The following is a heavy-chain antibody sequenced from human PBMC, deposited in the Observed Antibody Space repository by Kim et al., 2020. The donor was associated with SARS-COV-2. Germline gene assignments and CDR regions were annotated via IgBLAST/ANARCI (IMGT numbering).Heavy chain of an antibody. CDR3: ARGEGVGITMFGVAGSGMEV. Sequence: SETLSLTCTVSGGSISSYYWSWIRQPPGKGLEWIGYIYYSGSTNYNPSLKSRVTISVDTSKNQFSLKLSSMTAADTAVYYCARGEGVGITMFGVAGSGMEVWRQGPTVPVSS. CDR1: GGSISSYY. CDR2: IYYSGST. J-gene: IGHJ6*02. V-gene: IGHV4-59*01. D-gene: IGHD3-3*01.